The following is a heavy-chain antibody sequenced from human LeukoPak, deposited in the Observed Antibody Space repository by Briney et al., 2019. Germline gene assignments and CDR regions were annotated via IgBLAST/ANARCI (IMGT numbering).Heavy chain of an antibody. J-gene: IGHJ4*02. CDR1: GFTFNTYS. CDR3: AKSSPFGSGTYYYPFDY. D-gene: IGHD3-10*01. CDR2: ISGSGGST. V-gene: IGHV3-23*01. Sequence: GGSLRLSCAASGFTFNTYSMNWVRQAPGKGLEWVSAISGSGGSTYYADSVKGRFTMSRDNSKNMLYLQMNSLRAEDTAVYYCAKSSPFGSGTYYYPFDYWGQGTLVTVSS.